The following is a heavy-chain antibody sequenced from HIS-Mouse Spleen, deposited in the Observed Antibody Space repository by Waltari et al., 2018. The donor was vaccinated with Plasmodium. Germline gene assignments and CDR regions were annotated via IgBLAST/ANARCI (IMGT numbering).Heavy chain of an antibody. V-gene: IGHV1-69*04. D-gene: IGHD6-13*01. Sequence: QVQLVQSGAEVKKPGSSVRVSCKASGGTFSSYAISWVRPAPGQGLEWMGRIIPILGIANYAQKFQGRVTITADKSTSTAYMELSSLRSEDTAVYYCARVGIAAAGWYFDLWGRGTLVTVSS. CDR2: IIPILGIA. CDR1: GGTFSSYA. CDR3: ARVGIAAAGWYFDL. J-gene: IGHJ2*01.